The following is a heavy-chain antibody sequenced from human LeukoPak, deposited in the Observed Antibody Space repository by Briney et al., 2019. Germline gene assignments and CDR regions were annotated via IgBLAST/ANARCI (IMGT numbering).Heavy chain of an antibody. D-gene: IGHD2-15*01. V-gene: IGHV4-59*01. Sequence: PSETLSPTCTVSGGSISSYYWSWIRQPPGKGLEWIGYIYYSGSTNYNPSLKSRVTISVDTSKNQFSLKLSSVTAADTAVYYCARGVSGYCSGGSCSPLDYYYMDVWGKGTTVTVSS. CDR1: GGSISSYY. CDR2: IYYSGST. J-gene: IGHJ6*03. CDR3: ARGVSGYCSGGSCSPLDYYYMDV.